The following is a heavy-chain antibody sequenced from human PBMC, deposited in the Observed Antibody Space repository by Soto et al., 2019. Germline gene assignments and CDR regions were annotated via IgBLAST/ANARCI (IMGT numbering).Heavy chain of an antibody. V-gene: IGHV2-70*11. J-gene: IGHJ6*02. Sequence: LVNPTQTLTLICTFSGFSLSTTGMCVGWIRQPPGKALEWLARIDGDDTKYYNTSLETRLTISKDTSKNQEVLTMTNMNPMDTATYYCTRIRGTRYFVSGICSGEYTYHQYGMDVWGQGTTVTVSS. CDR1: GFSLSTTGMC. CDR3: TRIRGTRYFVSGICSGEYTYHQYGMDV. CDR2: IDGDDTK. D-gene: IGHD2-8*01.